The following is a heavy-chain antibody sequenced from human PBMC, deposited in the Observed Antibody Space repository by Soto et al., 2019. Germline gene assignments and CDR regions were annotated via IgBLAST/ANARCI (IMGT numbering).Heavy chain of an antibody. J-gene: IGHJ6*02. CDR3: AKGGKWELLNFYYYYGMDV. D-gene: IGHD1-26*01. CDR2: ISGSGGST. V-gene: IGHV3-23*01. Sequence: GGSLRLSCAASGFTFSSYAMSWVRQAPGKGLEWVSAISGSGGSTYYADSVKGRFTISRDNSKNTLDLQMNSLRAEDTAVYYCAKGGKWELLNFYYYYGMDVWGQGTTVTVSS. CDR1: GFTFSSYA.